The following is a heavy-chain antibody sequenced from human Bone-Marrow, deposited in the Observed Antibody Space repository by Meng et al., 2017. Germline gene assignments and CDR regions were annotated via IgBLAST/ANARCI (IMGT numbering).Heavy chain of an antibody. CDR2: IYYSGST. Sequence: SETLSLTCTVSGGSISSSSYYWGWIRQPPGKGLEWIGSIYYSGSTYYNPSLKSRVTISVDTSKNQFSLKLSSVTAADTAVYYCARGGYYSRLTFHDAFDIWAQGTMVTVSS. CDR3: ARGGYYSRLTFHDAFDI. V-gene: IGHV4-39*07. J-gene: IGHJ3*02. D-gene: IGHD3-22*01. CDR1: GGSISSSSYY.